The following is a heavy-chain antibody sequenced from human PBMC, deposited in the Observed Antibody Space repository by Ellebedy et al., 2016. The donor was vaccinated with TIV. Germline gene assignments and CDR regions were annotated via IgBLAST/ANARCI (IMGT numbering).Heavy chain of an antibody. Sequence: GESLKISCAASGFIFNHYSMNWVRQAPGKGLEWILSISSTGYYIYYADSVKGRFTISRDDAKNSLFLQMNSLRAEDTAIYYCARDPVGVGPAFDVWGQGTMVTVSS. CDR3: ARDPVGVGPAFDV. D-gene: IGHD4-23*01. CDR1: GFIFNHYS. V-gene: IGHV3-21*04. J-gene: IGHJ3*01. CDR2: ISSTGYYI.